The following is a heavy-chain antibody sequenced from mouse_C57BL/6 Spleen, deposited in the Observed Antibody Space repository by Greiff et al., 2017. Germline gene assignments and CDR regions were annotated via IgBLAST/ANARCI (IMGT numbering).Heavy chain of an antibody. CDR1: GYTFTDYE. Sequence: QVQLKQSGAELVRPGASVTLSCKASGYTFTDYEMHWVKQTPVHGLEWIGAIDPETGGTAYNQKFKGKAILTADKSSSTAYMELRSLTSEDSAVYYCTRGYYGYDGFAYWGQGTLVTVSA. D-gene: IGHD2-2*01. CDR2: IDPETGGT. V-gene: IGHV1-15*01. CDR3: TRGYYGYDGFAY. J-gene: IGHJ3*01.